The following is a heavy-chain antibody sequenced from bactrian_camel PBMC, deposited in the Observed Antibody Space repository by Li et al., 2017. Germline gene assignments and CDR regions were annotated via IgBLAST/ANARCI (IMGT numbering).Heavy chain of an antibody. D-gene: IGHD3*01. V-gene: IGHV3S67*01. CDR2: ISGEGDT. J-gene: IGHJ4*01. Sequence: VQLVESGGGLVQPGGSLRLSCAASGFTFSIYPLIWVRQAPGSECELVSAISGEGDTYYADSVKGRFTISRDNANNTLYLQMNNLKPEDTAVYYCGADLQWSTTGADNCPAGPSEGRGTQVTV. CDR1: GFTFSIYP.